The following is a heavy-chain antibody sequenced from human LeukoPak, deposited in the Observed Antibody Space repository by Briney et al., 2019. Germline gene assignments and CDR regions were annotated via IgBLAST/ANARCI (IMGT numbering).Heavy chain of an antibody. CDR1: GFTFSSYA. V-gene: IGHV3-64D*06. D-gene: IGHD3-9*01. CDR3: VKAPLLLRYFDWPY. J-gene: IGHJ4*02. CDR2: ISSNGGST. Sequence: PGGSLLLSCSASGFTFSSYAMHWVRPAPGKGLEYVSAISSNGGSTYYADSVKGRFTISRDNSKNTLYLQMSSLRAEDTAVYYCVKAPLLLRYFDWPYWGQGTPVTVSS.